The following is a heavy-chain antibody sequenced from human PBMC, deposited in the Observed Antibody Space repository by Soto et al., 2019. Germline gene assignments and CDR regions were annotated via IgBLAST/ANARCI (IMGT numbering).Heavy chain of an antibody. CDR2: IGGRDGST. CDR3: AREDSGRYGEFFQH. CDR1: GFTFSSYA. V-gene: IGHV3-23*01. Sequence: DVQLLESGGGLVQPGGSLRLSCAASGFTFSSYAMSWVRQAPGKGLEWVSKIGGRDGSTDYADAVKGRFTISRDNTKNTLHLQMSSLRAEDTAVYYCAREDSGRYGEFFQHWGQGTLVTVSS. J-gene: IGHJ1*01. D-gene: IGHD6-19*01.